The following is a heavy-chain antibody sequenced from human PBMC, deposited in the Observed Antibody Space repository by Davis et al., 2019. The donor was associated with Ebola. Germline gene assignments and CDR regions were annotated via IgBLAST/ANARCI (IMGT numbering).Heavy chain of an antibody. CDR2: IYYSGNT. Sequence: PSETLSLTCTVSGGPVSSGDYYWSWIRQPPGRGLEWLGYIYYSGNTNYSPSLKRRVTMSVDTSKNQFSLKLNSVTAADTAIYYCARLEQMVLGFDYWGQGTLVTVSS. J-gene: IGHJ4*02. V-gene: IGHV4-61*08. CDR3: ARLEQMVLGFDY. D-gene: IGHD6-13*01. CDR1: GGPVSSGDYY.